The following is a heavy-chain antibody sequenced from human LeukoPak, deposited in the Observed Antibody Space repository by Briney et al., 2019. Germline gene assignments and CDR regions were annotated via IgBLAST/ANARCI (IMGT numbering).Heavy chain of an antibody. CDR2: INHSGST. Sequence: SETLSLTCAVYGGSFSGYYWSWIRQPPGKGLEWIGEINHSGSTNYNPSLKSRVTTSVDTSKNQFSLKLSSVTAADTAVYYCARGGGCSGGSCYPIDYWGQGTLVTVSS. CDR3: ARGGGCSGGSCYPIDY. V-gene: IGHV4-34*01. CDR1: GGSFSGYY. D-gene: IGHD2-15*01. J-gene: IGHJ4*02.